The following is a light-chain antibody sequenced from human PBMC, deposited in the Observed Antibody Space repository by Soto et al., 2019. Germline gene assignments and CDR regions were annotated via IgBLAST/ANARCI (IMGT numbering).Light chain of an antibody. J-gene: IGKJ2*01. CDR2: AAS. CDR3: QQTLIDPVT. CDR1: QSISSY. V-gene: IGKV1-39*01. Sequence: DIQMTQSPSSLSASVGDRVTITCRASQSISSYLNWYQQKPGEAPKILIYAASTLQSGVPSRLSGRGSRPDFRLTISSQQAEDFTYYYRQQTLIDPVTFGQGTRVEIK.